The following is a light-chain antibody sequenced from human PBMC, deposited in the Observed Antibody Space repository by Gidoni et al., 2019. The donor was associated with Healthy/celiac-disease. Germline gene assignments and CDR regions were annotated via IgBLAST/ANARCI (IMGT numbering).Light chain of an antibody. CDR3: QQRSNWPLX. Sequence: EIVLTQSPATLSLSPGERATLSCRASQSVSSYLAWYQQKPGQAPRLLIYDASNRATGIPARFSGSGSGTDFTLTISSLEPEDFAVYYCQQRSNWPLXFXGGTKVEI. CDR1: QSVSSY. J-gene: IGKJ4*01. CDR2: DAS. V-gene: IGKV3-11*01.